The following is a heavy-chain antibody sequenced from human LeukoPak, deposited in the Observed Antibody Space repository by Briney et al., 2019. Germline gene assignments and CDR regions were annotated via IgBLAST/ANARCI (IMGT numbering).Heavy chain of an antibody. J-gene: IGHJ4*02. D-gene: IGHD6-13*01. CDR1: GGSISGSSYY. CDR3: ARQGSSSWYYFDY. Sequence: SETLSLTCTVSGGSISGSSYYWGWIRQPPGKGLEWIGSIYHSGSTYYNPSLKSRVTISVDTSKNQFSLKLSSVTAADTAVYYCARQGSSSWYYFDYWGQGTLVTVSS. CDR2: IYHSGST. V-gene: IGHV4-39*01.